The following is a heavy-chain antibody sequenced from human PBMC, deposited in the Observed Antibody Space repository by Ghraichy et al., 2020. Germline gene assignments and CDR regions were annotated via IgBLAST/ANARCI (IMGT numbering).Heavy chain of an antibody. CDR1: GYTLTELS. CDR3: ATGGTIFGVVIIRGGFDY. Sequence: ASVKVSCKVSGYTLTELSMHWVRQAPGKGLEWMGGFDPEDGETIYAQKFQGRVTMTEDTSTDTAYMELSSLRSEDTAVYYCATGGTIFGVVIIRGGFDYWGQGTLVTVSS. CDR2: FDPEDGET. J-gene: IGHJ4*02. D-gene: IGHD3-3*01. V-gene: IGHV1-24*01.